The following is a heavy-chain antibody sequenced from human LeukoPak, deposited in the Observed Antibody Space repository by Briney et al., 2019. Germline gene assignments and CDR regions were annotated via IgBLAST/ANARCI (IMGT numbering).Heavy chain of an antibody. J-gene: IGHJ4*02. CDR1: GFTFSSYT. V-gene: IGHV3-21*01. CDR3: ATDLTGPEDY. CDR2: ISSSSRSI. Sequence: GGSLRLSCAASGFTFSSYTMNWVRQAPGKGLEWVSSISSSSRSIFYADSVRGRFTTSRDNAKNTLYLQMNSLRADDTAVYYCATDLTGPEDYWGQGTLVTVSS.